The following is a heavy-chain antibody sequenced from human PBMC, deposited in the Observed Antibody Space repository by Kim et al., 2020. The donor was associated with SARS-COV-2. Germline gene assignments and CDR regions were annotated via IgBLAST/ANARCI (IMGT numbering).Heavy chain of an antibody. D-gene: IGHD4-4*01. CDR2: IYYSGST. CDR3: ARTFFRNYYYFDY. V-gene: IGHV4-61*01. J-gene: IGHJ4*02. CDR1: NGSVSSGSYY. Sequence: SETLSLTCTVSNGSVSSGSYYWSWIRQPPGKGLEWIGYIYYSGSTDYNPSLESRVTISVDTSNNQFSLKLRSVTAADTAVYYCARTFFRNYYYFDYWGQG.